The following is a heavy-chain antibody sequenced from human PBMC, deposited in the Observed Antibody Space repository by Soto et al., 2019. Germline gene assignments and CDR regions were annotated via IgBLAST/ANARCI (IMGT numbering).Heavy chain of an antibody. Sequence: SETLSLTCAVSGGSINSYYWSWIRQPPGKGLEWIGYIYSSGSTNYNPSLKSRVTMSVDTSKNQFSLKLRTVTAADTAVYYCARRYCGGGRCYSGFDFWGQGTLVTVSS. CDR1: GGSINSYY. D-gene: IGHD2-15*01. CDR2: IYSSGST. J-gene: IGHJ4*02. CDR3: ARRYCGGGRCYSGFDF. V-gene: IGHV4-59*01.